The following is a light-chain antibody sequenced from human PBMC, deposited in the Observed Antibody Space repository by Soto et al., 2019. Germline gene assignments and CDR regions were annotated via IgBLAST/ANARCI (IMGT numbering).Light chain of an antibody. CDR3: AAWDDSLNGYV. J-gene: IGLJ1*01. CDR2: TNN. CDR1: SSNIGSNT. Sequence: QSVLTQPPSASGTPGQRVTISCSGSSSNIGSNTVTWYQQLPGTAPKLLLYTNNLRPSGVPDRFSGSKSGTSASLPISGLQSEDEADYYCAAWDDSLNGYVFGTGTKLTVL. V-gene: IGLV1-44*01.